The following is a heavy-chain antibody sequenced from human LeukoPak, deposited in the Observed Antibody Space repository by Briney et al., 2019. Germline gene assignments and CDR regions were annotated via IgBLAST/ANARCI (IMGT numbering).Heavy chain of an antibody. CDR3: ARDYYGSESHLDV. V-gene: IGHV4-59*01. D-gene: IGHD3-10*01. Sequence: SETLSLTCTVSGGSISSYYWSWIRQPPGKGLEWTGYIYYSGSTNYNPSLKSRVAISVDTSKNQFSLKLSSVTAADTAVYYCARDYYGSESHLDVWGQGTTVTVSS. CDR1: GGSISSYY. J-gene: IGHJ6*02. CDR2: IYYSGST.